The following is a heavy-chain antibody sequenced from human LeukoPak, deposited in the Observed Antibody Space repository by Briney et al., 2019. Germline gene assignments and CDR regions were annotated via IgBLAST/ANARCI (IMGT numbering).Heavy chain of an antibody. V-gene: IGHV3-11*06. CDR1: GFTFSDYY. CDR3: ARRHSNYYYGMDV. D-gene: IGHD4-11*01. Sequence: GGSLRLSCAASGFTFSDYYMSWIRQAPGKGLEWVSYISSSSSYTNYADSVKGRFTISRDNAKNSLYLQMNSLRAEDTAVYYCARRHSNYYYGMDVWGQGTTVTVS. J-gene: IGHJ6*02. CDR2: ISSSSSYT.